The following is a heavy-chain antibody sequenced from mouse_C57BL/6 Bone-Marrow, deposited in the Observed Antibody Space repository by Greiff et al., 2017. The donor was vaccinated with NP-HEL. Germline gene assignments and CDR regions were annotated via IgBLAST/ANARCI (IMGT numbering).Heavy chain of an antibody. V-gene: IGHV1-69*01. CDR1: GYTFTSYW. CDR3: ARRLYGDY. CDR2: IDPSDSYT. D-gene: IGHD1-2*01. J-gene: IGHJ2*01. Sequence: VQLQQPGAELVMPGASVKLSCKASGYTFTSYWMHWVKQRPGQGLEWIGEIDPSDSYTNSNQKFKGKSTLTVDKSSSTAYMQLSSLTSEDSAVYYCARRLYGDYWGQGTTLTVSS.